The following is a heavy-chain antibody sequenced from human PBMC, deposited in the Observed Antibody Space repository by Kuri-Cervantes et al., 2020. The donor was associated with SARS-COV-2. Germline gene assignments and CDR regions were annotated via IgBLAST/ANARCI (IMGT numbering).Heavy chain of an antibody. Sequence: GESLKISCAASGFTFSSYSMNWVRQAPGKGLEWVSSISSSSSCIYYADSVKGRFTISRDNAKNSLYLQMNSLRAEDTAVYYCARGTYCSGGSCYWANYYMDVWGKGTTVTVSS. D-gene: IGHD2-15*01. CDR3: ARGTYCSGGSCYWANYYMDV. V-gene: IGHV3-21*01. J-gene: IGHJ6*03. CDR2: ISSSSSCI. CDR1: GFTFSSYS.